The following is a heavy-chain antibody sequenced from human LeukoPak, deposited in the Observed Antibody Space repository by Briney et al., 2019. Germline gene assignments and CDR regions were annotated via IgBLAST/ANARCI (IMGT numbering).Heavy chain of an antibody. CDR2: INHSGST. V-gene: IGHV4-34*01. Sequence: SETLSLTCAVYGGSFSGYCWSWIRQPPGKGLEWIGEINHSGSTNYNPSLKSRVTISVDTSKNQFSLKLSSVTAADTAVYYCARGGYCSSTSCSSFDYWGQGTLVTVSS. J-gene: IGHJ4*02. CDR1: GGSFSGYC. D-gene: IGHD2-2*01. CDR3: ARGGYCSSTSCSSFDY.